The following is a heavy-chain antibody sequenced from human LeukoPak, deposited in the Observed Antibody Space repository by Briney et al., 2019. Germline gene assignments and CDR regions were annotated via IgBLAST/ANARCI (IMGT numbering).Heavy chain of an antibody. D-gene: IGHD5-18*01. Sequence: SETLSLTCTVSAGSVSSGSCYWSWIRQPPGKGLEWIGDVYYTGSANYNPSLKSRVTISVDKSKNQFSLKLTSVTAADTAVYYCARVPRGFRYGYKFSDEWYFDYWGQGALVTVSS. CDR1: AGSVSSGSCY. CDR2: VYYTGSA. J-gene: IGHJ4*02. CDR3: ARVPRGFRYGYKFSDEWYFDY. V-gene: IGHV4-61*01.